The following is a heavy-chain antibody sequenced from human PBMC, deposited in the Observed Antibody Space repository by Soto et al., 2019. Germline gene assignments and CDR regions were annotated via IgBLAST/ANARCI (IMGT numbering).Heavy chain of an antibody. CDR1: GFVFKNFA. J-gene: IGHJ5*02. CDR3: AKRASPANIDNWFDP. V-gene: IGHV3-23*01. CDR2: IRGTGLNT. Sequence: GGSLRLSGVGSGFVFKNFAIHWVRQPPGKGLEWVSVIRGTGLNTYYAASVKGRFNISRDNSKTTVYLQMDSLKVEDTAVYYCAKRASPANIDNWFDPWGPGTQVTVSS.